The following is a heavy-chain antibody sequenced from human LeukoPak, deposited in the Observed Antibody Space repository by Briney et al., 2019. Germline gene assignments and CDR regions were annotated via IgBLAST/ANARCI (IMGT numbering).Heavy chain of an antibody. Sequence: SETLSLTCTVSGGSISTGNYYWGWVRQPPGKGLEWIGTIYYRGSTYYNPSLKSRVTISVDTSKNQFSLKLTSVAAADTAVYYCARHYSGWYNFFDFWGQGTLVTVSS. V-gene: IGHV4-39*01. D-gene: IGHD6-19*01. CDR1: GGSISTGNYY. CDR3: ARHYSGWYNFFDF. CDR2: IYYRGST. J-gene: IGHJ4*02.